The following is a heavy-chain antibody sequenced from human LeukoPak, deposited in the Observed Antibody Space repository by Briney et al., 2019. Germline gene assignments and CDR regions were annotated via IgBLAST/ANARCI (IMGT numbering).Heavy chain of an antibody. CDR2: ISHSGST. D-gene: IGHD6-19*01. CDR1: GGSFSGYY. V-gene: IGHV4-34*01. Sequence: PSETLSLTCAVYGGSFSGYYWSWIRQPPGKGLEWIGEISHSGSTNYNPSLKSRVTISVDTSKNQFSLKLSSVTAADTAVYYCARGSSVYSSGWYAGYDNWFDPWGQGTLVTVSS. J-gene: IGHJ5*02. CDR3: ARGSSVYSSGWYAGYDNWFDP.